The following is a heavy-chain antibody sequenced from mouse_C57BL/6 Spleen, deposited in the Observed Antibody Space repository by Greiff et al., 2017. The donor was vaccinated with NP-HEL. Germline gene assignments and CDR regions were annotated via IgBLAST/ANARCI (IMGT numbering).Heavy chain of an antibody. V-gene: IGHV1-59*01. J-gene: IGHJ2*01. CDR2: IDPSDSYT. Sequence: QVQLQQPGAELVRPGTSVKLSCKASGYTFTSYWMHWVKQRPGQGLEWIGVIDPSDSYTNYNQKCKGKATLTVDTSSSTAYMPLSSLTSEDSAVYYCARRDFLDYWGQGTTLTVSS. CDR1: GYTFTSYW. CDR3: ARRDFLDY. D-gene: IGHD3-3*01.